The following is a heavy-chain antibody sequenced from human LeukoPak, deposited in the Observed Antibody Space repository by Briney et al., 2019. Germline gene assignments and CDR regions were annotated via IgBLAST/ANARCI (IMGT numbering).Heavy chain of an antibody. CDR2: ISYDGSNK. J-gene: IGHJ5*02. V-gene: IGHV3-30*04. CDR3: ARDKGDLAGT. D-gene: IGHD5-24*01. Sequence: PGGSLRLSCAASGFTFSSYAMHWVRQAPGKGLEWVAVISYDGSNKYYADSVKGRFTISRDNSKNMLYLQMNSLRAEDTAVYYCARDKGDLAGTWGQGTLVTVSS. CDR1: GFTFSSYA.